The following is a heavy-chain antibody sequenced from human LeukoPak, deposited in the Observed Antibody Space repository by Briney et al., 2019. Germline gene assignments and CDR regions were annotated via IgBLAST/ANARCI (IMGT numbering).Heavy chain of an antibody. CDR1: GFTFSSYT. D-gene: IGHD1-26*01. CDR3: AKDFKRDGKWEVDY. J-gene: IGHJ4*02. Sequence: GGSLRLSCVTSGFTFSSYTMNWVRRAPGKGLEWVSSIYSSYDGGRTHYADSVKGRFTISRDNSKNTLYLQMNSLRAEDTAIYYCAKDFKRDGKWEVDYWSQGTLVTVSS. V-gene: IGHV3-23*01. CDR2: IYSSYDGGRT.